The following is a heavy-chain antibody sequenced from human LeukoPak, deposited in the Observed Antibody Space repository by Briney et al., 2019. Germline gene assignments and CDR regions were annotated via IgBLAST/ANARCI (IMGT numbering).Heavy chain of an antibody. Sequence: SETLSLTCTVSGGSISSYYWSWIRQPAGEGLEWIGRIYTSGSANYNPSLKSRVTMSVDTSKNQFSLKLSSVTAADTAVYYCARDLMTTVTIRYFDYWGQGTLVTVSS. CDR3: ARDLMTTVTIRYFDY. D-gene: IGHD4-17*01. J-gene: IGHJ4*02. V-gene: IGHV4-4*07. CDR2: IYTSGSA. CDR1: GGSISSYY.